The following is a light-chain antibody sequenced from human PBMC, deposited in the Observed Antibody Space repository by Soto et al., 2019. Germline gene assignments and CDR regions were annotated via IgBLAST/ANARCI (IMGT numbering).Light chain of an antibody. V-gene: IGKV3-11*01. J-gene: IGKJ5*01. CDR3: QQRTNWPSIA. Sequence: IVLTQSPATLSLSPGERATLSCRASQSVSSYLAWYQQKPGQAPRLLMYDASNRATGIPARFSGSGSGTDFTLTISSLEPEDFAVYYCQQRTNWPSIAFGQGTRLEIK. CDR2: DAS. CDR1: QSVSSY.